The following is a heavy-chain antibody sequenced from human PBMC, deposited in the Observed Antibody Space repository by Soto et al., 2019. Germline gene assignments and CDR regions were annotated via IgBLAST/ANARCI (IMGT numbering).Heavy chain of an antibody. Sequence: SETLSLTCAFSCGSISSGGYSWSWIRQPPGKGLEWIGYIYHSGSTYYNPSLKSRVTISVDRSKNQFSLKLSSVTAADTAVYYCARAYYDILTGYSDWFDPWGQGTLVTVSS. CDR1: CGSISSGGYS. V-gene: IGHV4-30-2*01. D-gene: IGHD3-9*01. CDR3: ARAYYDILTGYSDWFDP. CDR2: IYHSGST. J-gene: IGHJ5*02.